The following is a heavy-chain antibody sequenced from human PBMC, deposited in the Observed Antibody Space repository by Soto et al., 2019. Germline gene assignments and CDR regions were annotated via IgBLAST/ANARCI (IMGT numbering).Heavy chain of an antibody. D-gene: IGHD1-1*01. J-gene: IGHJ4*02. CDR3: AGAGAQHDNAHYFYD. V-gene: IGHV4-39*01. CDR1: GGSIRSSSYS. CDR2: MFYSGST. Sequence: QLQLQESGPGLVRPSETLSLTCTVSGGSIRSSSYSWGGIRQSPGTGLVWVGGMFYSGSTFFHPSRESTSTIALYMAKSPFSLKRTSVTAAATAVYSWAGAGAQHDNAHYFYDWGRGTLVTVSS.